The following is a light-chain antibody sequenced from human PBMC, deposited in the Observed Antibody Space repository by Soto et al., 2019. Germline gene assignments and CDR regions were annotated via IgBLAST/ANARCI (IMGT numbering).Light chain of an antibody. CDR2: GAS. V-gene: IGKV3-15*01. CDR3: QQYNNWRPLT. CDR1: ESVSTN. Sequence: EIVITQSPATLSVSPGESETLTCRASESVSTNLAWYQHKPGQATRLIIYGASTRATGIPARFSGSGSGTEFTLTIGSLQSEDFAFYYCQQYNNWRPLTFGGGTKVDI. J-gene: IGKJ4*01.